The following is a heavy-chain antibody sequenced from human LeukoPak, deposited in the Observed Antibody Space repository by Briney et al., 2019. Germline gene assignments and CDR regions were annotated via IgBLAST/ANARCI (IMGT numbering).Heavy chain of an antibody. J-gene: IGHJ4*02. V-gene: IGHV3-72*01. Sequence: GGSLSLSWEASGFTFSDHFWDGFGQAPGKGREWVGRIRRRPNSYTTEYAASVQGRFAISRDDSKNSLYLQMNSLKTEDTAVYYCARVSTTVAGSDYLDYWGQGTQVTISS. CDR2: IRRRPNSYTT. CDR3: ARVSTTVAGSDYLDY. D-gene: IGHD6-19*01. CDR1: GFTFSDHF.